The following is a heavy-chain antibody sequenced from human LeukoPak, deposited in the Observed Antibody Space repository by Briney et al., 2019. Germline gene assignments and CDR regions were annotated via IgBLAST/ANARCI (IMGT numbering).Heavy chain of an antibody. CDR3: ARDYRSSSGWTVDY. J-gene: IGHJ4*02. Sequence: GGSLRLSCAASGFTFSSYSMNWVRQAPGKGLEWVSYISTSSSTIYYADSVKGRFTISRDNAKNSLYLQMNSLRDEDTAVYYCARDYRSSSGWTVDYCGQGTLVTVSS. V-gene: IGHV3-48*02. CDR2: ISTSSSTI. D-gene: IGHD6-19*01. CDR1: GFTFSSYS.